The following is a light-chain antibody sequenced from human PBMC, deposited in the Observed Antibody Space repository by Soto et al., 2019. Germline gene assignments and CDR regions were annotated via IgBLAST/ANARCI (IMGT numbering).Light chain of an antibody. CDR3: QQRGHWPRT. CDR1: QTVNSDY. J-gene: IGKJ1*01. V-gene: IGKV3-11*01. Sequence: EIVLTQSPGTLSLSPGETATLSCRASQTVNSDYLAWYQQKPGQAPRLLIFEASKRATGIPDRISGSGSGTDFTLTISSLEPEDFAVYYCQQRGHWPRTFGQGTKVDI. CDR2: EAS.